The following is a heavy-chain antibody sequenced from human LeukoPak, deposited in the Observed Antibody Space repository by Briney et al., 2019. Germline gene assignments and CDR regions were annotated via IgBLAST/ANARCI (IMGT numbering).Heavy chain of an antibody. Sequence: SETLSLTCAVYGRSFSGYYWSWIRQPPGKGLEWIGEINHSGSTNYNPSLKSRVTISVDTSKNQFSLKLSSVTAADTAVYYCAAWYYYDRSGYRRYYFDYWGQGTLVTVSS. V-gene: IGHV4-34*01. CDR2: INHSGST. CDR1: GRSFSGYY. J-gene: IGHJ4*02. D-gene: IGHD3-22*01. CDR3: AAWYYYDRSGYRRYYFDY.